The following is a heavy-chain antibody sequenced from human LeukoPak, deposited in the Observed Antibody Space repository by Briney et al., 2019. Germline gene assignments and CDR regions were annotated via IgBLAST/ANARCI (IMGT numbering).Heavy chain of an antibody. CDR1: GGSFSSDS. D-gene: IGHD2-2*02. CDR2: VYSSGST. CDR3: ARLRLCSTTTCYTHSEDFFDY. V-gene: IGHV4-59*08. Sequence: SETLSLTCTVSGGSFSSDSWTWIRQPPGKGLEWFGYVYSSGSTNYNPALRGRVTISVDASKNQFSLSLSSVTAADTAVYYCARLRLCSTTTCYTHSEDFFDYWGQGTLVAVSS. J-gene: IGHJ4*02.